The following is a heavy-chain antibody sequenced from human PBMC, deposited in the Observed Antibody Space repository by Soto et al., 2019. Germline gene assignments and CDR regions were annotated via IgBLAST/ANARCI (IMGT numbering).Heavy chain of an antibody. J-gene: IGHJ4*02. CDR3: AREMGLFDCSGGECYSN. Sequence: PSETLSLTCTVSGGAISRGGYYWSWIRQNPGRGLEWIGHIYNSGNSYYNPSLGSRVTISLDTSKNQFFLRLSSVTAADTAVYYCAREMGLFDCSGGECYSNWGQGTLVTVSS. CDR2: IYNSGNS. D-gene: IGHD2-15*01. CDR1: GGAISRGGYY. V-gene: IGHV4-31*03.